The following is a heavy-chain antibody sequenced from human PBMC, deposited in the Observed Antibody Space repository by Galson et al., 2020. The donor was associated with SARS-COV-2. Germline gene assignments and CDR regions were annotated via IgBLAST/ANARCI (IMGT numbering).Heavy chain of an antibody. CDR1: GFTFSTYA. CDR2: ISAGGVST. Sequence: GGSLRLSCAASGFTFSTYAISWVRQAPGKGLEWVSVISAGGVSTLYADSVNGRFAISRDNFKNTLYLEMNSLDADDTATYYCAKATTAGDCSRTTCYAAGFDCWGQGTLVTVSS. CDR3: AKATTAGDCSRTTCYAAGFDC. V-gene: IGHV3-23*01. J-gene: IGHJ4*02. D-gene: IGHD2-2*01.